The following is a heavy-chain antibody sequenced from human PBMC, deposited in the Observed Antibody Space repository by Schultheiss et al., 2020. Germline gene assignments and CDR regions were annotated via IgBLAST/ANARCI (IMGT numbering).Heavy chain of an antibody. J-gene: IGHJ5*02. CDR2: ISWNSGSI. D-gene: IGHD6-13*01. CDR1: GFTFDDYA. CDR3: AKDISYSISWFDA. Sequence: GGSLRLSCATSGFTFDDYAMHWVRQAPGKGLEWVSGISWNSGSIGYADSVKGRFTISRDNSKNMLYLEINRLTADDTAVYYCAKDISYSISWFDAWCQGTLVTVSS. V-gene: IGHV3-9*01.